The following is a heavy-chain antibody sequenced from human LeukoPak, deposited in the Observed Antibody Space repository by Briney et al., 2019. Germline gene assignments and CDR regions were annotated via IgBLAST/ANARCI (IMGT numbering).Heavy chain of an antibody. CDR1: GGTFSGYY. V-gene: IGHV4-34*01. CDR3: ARLSVIVGAALEYYYYYMDV. CDR2: SNDSGGT. D-gene: IGHD1-26*01. Sequence: SETLSLTCAVYGGTFSGYYWSWIRQPPGKRLEWVGESNDSGGTNYNPSLKSRVTISADESKNQVSLKLTSVTAADTAVYYCARLSVIVGAALEYYYYYMDVWGQGTTVTVSS. J-gene: IGHJ6*03.